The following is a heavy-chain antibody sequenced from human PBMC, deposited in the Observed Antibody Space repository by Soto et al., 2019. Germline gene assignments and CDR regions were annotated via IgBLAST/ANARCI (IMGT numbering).Heavy chain of an antibody. CDR3: ARRNTNYYDSSGKLMASNDAFDI. CDR1: GGSFSGYY. J-gene: IGHJ3*02. CDR2: INHSGST. Sequence: SETLSLTCAVYGGSFSGYYWSWIRQPPGKGLEWIGEINHSGSTNYNPSLKSRVTISVDTSKNQFSLKLSSVTAADTTVYYCARRNTNYYDSSGKLMASNDAFDIWGKGTMVTVSS. D-gene: IGHD3-22*01. V-gene: IGHV4-34*01.